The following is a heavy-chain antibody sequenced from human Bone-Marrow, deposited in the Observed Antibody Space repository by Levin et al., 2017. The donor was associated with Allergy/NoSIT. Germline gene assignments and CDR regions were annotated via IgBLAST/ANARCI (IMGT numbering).Heavy chain of an antibody. V-gene: IGHV3-30-3*01. Sequence: HSGGSLRLSCAASGFTFSSYAMHWVRQAPGKGLEWVAVISYDGSNKYYADSVKGRFTISRDNSKNTLYLQMNSLRAEDTAVYYCARDRVQYSSSLSGFDYWGQGTLVTVSS. CDR2: ISYDGSNK. CDR3: ARDRVQYSSSLSGFDY. CDR1: GFTFSSYA. D-gene: IGHD6-13*01. J-gene: IGHJ4*02.